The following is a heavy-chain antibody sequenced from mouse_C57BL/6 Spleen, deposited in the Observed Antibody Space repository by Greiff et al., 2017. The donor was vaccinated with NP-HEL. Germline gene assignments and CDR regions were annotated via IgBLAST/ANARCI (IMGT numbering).Heavy chain of an antibody. J-gene: IGHJ4*01. Sequence: EVKVVESGGGLVKPGGSLKLSCAASGFTFSRYAMSWVRQTPEKRLAWVATISDGGSYTYYPDNVKGRFTISRDNAKNNLYLQMSHLKSEDTALYYGARDRSITTEYYAMDYWGQGTSVTVSS. V-gene: IGHV5-4*01. CDR3: ARDRSITTEYYAMDY. CDR1: GFTFSRYA. CDR2: ISDGGSYT. D-gene: IGHD1-1*01.